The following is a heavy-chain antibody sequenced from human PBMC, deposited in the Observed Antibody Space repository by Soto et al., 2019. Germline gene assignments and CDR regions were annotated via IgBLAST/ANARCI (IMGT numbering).Heavy chain of an antibody. Sequence: PGGSLRLSCAASGFTFISYAMHWVRQAPGKGLEWVAVISYDGSNKYYADSVEGRFTISRDNSKNTLYLQMNSLRAEDTAVYYCASTIAAAALFDYWGQGTLVTVSS. D-gene: IGHD6-13*01. CDR2: ISYDGSNK. J-gene: IGHJ4*02. CDR3: ASTIAAAALFDY. V-gene: IGHV3-30-3*01. CDR1: GFTFISYA.